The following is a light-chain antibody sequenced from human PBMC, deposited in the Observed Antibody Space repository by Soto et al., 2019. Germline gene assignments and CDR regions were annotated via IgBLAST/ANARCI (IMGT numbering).Light chain of an antibody. J-gene: IGKJ5*01. CDR1: QSVSSSY. V-gene: IGKV3-20*01. Sequence: EIMLTQSPGTLSLSPGERATLSCRASQSVSSSYLAWYQQKPGQAPRLLIYGASRRATGIPDRFSGSGSGTDFTLTISRLAHEFVVFYCQQQNGMSPDTFGQGTRLEI. CDR2: GAS. CDR3: QQNGMSPDT.